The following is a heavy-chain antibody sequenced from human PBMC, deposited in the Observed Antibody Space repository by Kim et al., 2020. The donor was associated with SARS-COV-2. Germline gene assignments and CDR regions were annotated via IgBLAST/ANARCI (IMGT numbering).Heavy chain of an antibody. Sequence: SVKVSCKASGGTFSSYAISWVRQAPGQGLEWMGRIIPILGIANYAQKFQGRVTITADKSTSTAYMELSSLRSEDTAVHYCARAWAVAGSLYYSYGMDGW. CDR2: IIPILGIA. D-gene: IGHD6-19*01. J-gene: IGHJ6*01. V-gene: IGHV1-69*04. CDR3: ARAWAVAGSLYYSYGMDG. CDR1: GGTFSSYA.